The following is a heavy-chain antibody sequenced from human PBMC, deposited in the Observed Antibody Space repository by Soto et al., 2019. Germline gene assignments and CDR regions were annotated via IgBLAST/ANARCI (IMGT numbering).Heavy chain of an antibody. J-gene: IGHJ4*02. CDR3: ARDGHSPMVELDC. Sequence: EVQLVESGGGLVQPGGSLRLSCAASGFTFSDYSMNWVRQAPGKGLEWVSYIDSVGRTTHYADSGKGRFIISRDHAKASLYLQMNSLRAEDTAVYYCARDGHSPMVELDCWGQGTLVTVSS. CDR2: IDSVGRTT. V-gene: IGHV3-48*01. D-gene: IGHD3-10*01. CDR1: GFTFSDYS.